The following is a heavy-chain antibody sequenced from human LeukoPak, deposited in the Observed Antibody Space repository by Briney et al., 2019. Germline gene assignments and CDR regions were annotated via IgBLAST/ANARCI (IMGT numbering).Heavy chain of an antibody. Sequence: NASETLSLTCTVSGGSISSYYWSWIRQPAGKGLEWIGRIYTSGSTNYNPSLKSRVTISVDTSKNQFSLKLSSVTAADTAVYYCASALWPPTYCSSTSCYLAWGQGTLVTVSS. J-gene: IGHJ4*02. CDR3: ASALWPPTYCSSTSCYLA. D-gene: IGHD2-2*01. CDR1: GGSISSYY. V-gene: IGHV4-4*07. CDR2: IYTSGST.